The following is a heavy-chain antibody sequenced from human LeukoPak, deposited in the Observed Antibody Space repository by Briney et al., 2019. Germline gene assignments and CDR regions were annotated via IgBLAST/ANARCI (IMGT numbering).Heavy chain of an antibody. V-gene: IGHV3-23*01. J-gene: IGHJ4*02. CDR3: AKAPTVTTYYFDY. Sequence: GGSLRLSCAASGFTFSSYAVSWVRQAPGKVLEWVSAISGSGGSTYYAGSVKGRFTISRDNSKNTLYLQMNSLRAEDTAVYYCAKAPTVTTYYFDYWGQGTLVTVSS. D-gene: IGHD4-11*01. CDR2: ISGSGGST. CDR1: GFTFSSYA.